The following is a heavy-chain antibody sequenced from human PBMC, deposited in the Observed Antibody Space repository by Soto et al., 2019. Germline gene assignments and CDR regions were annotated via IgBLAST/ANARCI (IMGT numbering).Heavy chain of an antibody. Sequence: QVQLVQSGAEVKKPGASVKVSCKASGYTLTNYYVQWVRQAPGQGLEWLGVIHPDGGHTTYSQKFQDRVTMTRDTFTSTVYMELSSLRSEDTAVYYCARGDNDYWGQGTLVTVSS. V-gene: IGHV1-46*01. J-gene: IGHJ4*02. CDR2: IHPDGGHT. CDR3: ARGDNDY. CDR1: GYTLTNYY.